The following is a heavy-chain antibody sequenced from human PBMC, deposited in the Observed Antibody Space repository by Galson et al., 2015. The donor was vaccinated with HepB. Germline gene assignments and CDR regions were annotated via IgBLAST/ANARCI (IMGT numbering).Heavy chain of an antibody. CDR3: ARAIGWGWFDP. Sequence: SLRLSCAASGFTFTTYWMTWVRQAPGKGLEWVASIKHDGSEKRYVDSVKGRFSISRDNSNNSLFLQMSSLRAEDTSVYFCARAIGWGWFDPWGQGTPVTVSS. D-gene: IGHD1-26*01. J-gene: IGHJ5*02. CDR1: GFTFTTYW. CDR2: IKHDGSEK. V-gene: IGHV3-7*01.